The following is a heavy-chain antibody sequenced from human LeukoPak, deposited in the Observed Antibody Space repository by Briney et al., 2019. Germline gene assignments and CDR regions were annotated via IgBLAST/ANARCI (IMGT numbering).Heavy chain of an antibody. CDR2: IYYSGST. J-gene: IGHJ4*02. V-gene: IGHV4-39*01. CDR1: GGSISSSSYY. D-gene: IGHD5-24*01. Sequence: SETLSLTCTVSGGSISSSSYYWGWIRQPPGKGLEWIGSIYYSGSTYYNPSLKSRVTISVDTSKNQFSLKLISVTAADTAVYYCARLKMATIAFDYWGQGTLVTVSS. CDR3: ARLKMATIAFDY.